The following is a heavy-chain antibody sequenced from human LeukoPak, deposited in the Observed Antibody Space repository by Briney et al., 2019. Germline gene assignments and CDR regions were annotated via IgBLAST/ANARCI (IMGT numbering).Heavy chain of an antibody. V-gene: IGHV4-34*01. CDR3: ARVGVLRFLEWLSLRGAFDI. Sequence: PSETVSLTRAVYGVSLRGYYWMWIRHPPGKGLEWLGEINHCGSNNYNPSLKTRVTISVDTSKNQFSLKLSSVTAADTAVYYCARVGVLRFLEWLSLRGAFDIWGQGTMVTVSS. D-gene: IGHD3-3*01. CDR2: INHCGSN. J-gene: IGHJ3*02. CDR1: GVSLRGYY.